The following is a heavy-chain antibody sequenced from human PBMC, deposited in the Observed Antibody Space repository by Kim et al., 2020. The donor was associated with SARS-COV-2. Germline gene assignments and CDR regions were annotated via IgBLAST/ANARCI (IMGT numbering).Heavy chain of an antibody. Sequence: GGSLRLSCAASGFTVSSNYMSWVRQAPGKGLEWVSVIYSGGSTYYADSVKGRFTISRDNSKNTLYLQMNSLRAEDTAVYYCARGGEVWGSYRFSYFDYWGQGTLVTVSS. CDR1: GFTVSSNY. D-gene: IGHD3-16*02. CDR2: IYSGGST. J-gene: IGHJ4*02. V-gene: IGHV3-66*01. CDR3: ARGGEVWGSYRFSYFDY.